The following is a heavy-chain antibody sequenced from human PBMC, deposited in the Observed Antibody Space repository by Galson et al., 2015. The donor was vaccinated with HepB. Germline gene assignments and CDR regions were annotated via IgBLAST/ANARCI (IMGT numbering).Heavy chain of an antibody. D-gene: IGHD3-10*01. V-gene: IGHV2-5*02. Sequence: PALVKPTQTLTLTCTFSGFSLSTSGVGVGWIRQPPGKALEWLALIYWDDDKRYSPSLKSRLTITKDTSKNQVVLTMTNMDPVDTATYYCAHSLGWGIKDAFDIWGQGTMVTVSS. CDR1: GFSLSTSGVG. CDR2: IYWDDDK. CDR3: AHSLGWGIKDAFDI. J-gene: IGHJ3*02.